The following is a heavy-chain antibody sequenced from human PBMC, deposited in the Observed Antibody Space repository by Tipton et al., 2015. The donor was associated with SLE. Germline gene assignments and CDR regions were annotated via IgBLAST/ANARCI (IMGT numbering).Heavy chain of an antibody. Sequence: QSGAEVKKPGSSVRVSCKPSGGTFSNYAISWVRQAPGQGLEWMGGTIPRFGTTHYSQRSQGRVTIMTDDSTSAAYMELTSLRSEDTAVYYCASGLVYNFWSGYYMDVWGIGTTVIVSS. J-gene: IGHJ6*03. V-gene: IGHV1-69*05. CDR1: GGTFSNYA. CDR3: ASGLVYNFWSGYYMDV. CDR2: TIPRFGTT. D-gene: IGHD3-3*01.